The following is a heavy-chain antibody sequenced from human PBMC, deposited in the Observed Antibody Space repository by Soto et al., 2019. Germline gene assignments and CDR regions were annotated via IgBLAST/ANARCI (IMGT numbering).Heavy chain of an antibody. CDR2: IWYDGSNK. V-gene: IGHV3-33*01. CDR1: GFTFSSYG. Sequence: LRLSCAASGFTFSSYGMHWVRQAPGKGLEWVAVIWYDGSNKYYADSVKGRFTISRDNSKNTLYLQMNSLRAEDTAVYYCARDRGADSSSWYSGAFDIWGQGTMVTVSS. CDR3: ARDRGADSSSWYSGAFDI. J-gene: IGHJ3*02. D-gene: IGHD6-13*01.